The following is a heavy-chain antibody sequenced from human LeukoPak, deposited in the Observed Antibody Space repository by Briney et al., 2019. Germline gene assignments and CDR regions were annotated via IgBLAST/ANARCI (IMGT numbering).Heavy chain of an antibody. J-gene: IGHJ4*02. CDR1: GGSISSSSYY. CDR3: ARHGSVAYYDILTGYGARGYFDY. D-gene: IGHD3-9*01. CDR2: IYYSGST. V-gene: IGHV4-39*01. Sequence: SETLSLTCTVSGGSISSSSYYWGWIRQPPGKGLEWIGSIYYSGSTYYNPSLKSRVTKSVDTSKNQFSLKLSSVTAADTAVYYCARHGSVAYYDILTGYGARGYFDYWGQGTLVTVSS.